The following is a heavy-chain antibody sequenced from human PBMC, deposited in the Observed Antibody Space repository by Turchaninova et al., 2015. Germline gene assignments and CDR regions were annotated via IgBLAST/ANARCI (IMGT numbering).Heavy chain of an antibody. CDR2: ISASGGRT. J-gene: IGHJ3*02. V-gene: IGHV3-23*01. Sequence: EVQVLESGGGLVQPGGSLVLYCAASGFIFSNYVRRWCRKAPGKGMEWVSAISASGGRTYYADSVRGRFTISRDNSKNTLYLQMNSLRAEDTALYYCATFRPSESRERYDAFDIWGQGTMVTVSS. CDR1: GFIFSNYV. D-gene: IGHD2/OR15-2a*01. CDR3: ATFRPSESRERYDAFDI.